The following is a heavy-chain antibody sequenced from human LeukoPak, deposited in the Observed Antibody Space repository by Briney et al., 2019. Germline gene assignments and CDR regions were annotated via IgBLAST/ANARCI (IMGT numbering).Heavy chain of an antibody. J-gene: IGHJ3*01. Sequence: GGSLRLSCAASGFTVSSDYMSWVRQAPGKGLEWVSVTYTGGNTYYADSVKGRFTISRDNSKNTLYLQMDSLGADDTALYYCAKPGGPGIAARGAFDLWGQGTMVTVSS. V-gene: IGHV3-66*04. CDR3: AKPGGPGIAARGAFDL. CDR2: TYTGGNT. CDR1: GFTVSSDY. D-gene: IGHD6-25*01.